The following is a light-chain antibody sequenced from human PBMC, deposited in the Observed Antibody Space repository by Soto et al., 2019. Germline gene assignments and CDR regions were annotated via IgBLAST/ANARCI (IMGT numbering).Light chain of an antibody. CDR2: GAS. J-gene: IGKJ2*01. CDR3: QQYSNRYT. Sequence: EIVMTQSPATLSVSPGERATLSCRASQSVSSSLAWYQHKPGQAPRLLILGASIRATGIPGRFSGSGSGTEFTLTISSLQSEDFAAYYCQQYSNRYTFGQGTKLEIK. V-gene: IGKV3D-15*01. CDR1: QSVSSS.